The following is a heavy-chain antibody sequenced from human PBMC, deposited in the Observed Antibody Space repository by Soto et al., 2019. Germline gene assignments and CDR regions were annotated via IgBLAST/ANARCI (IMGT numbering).Heavy chain of an antibody. CDR3: APHLLAWGDAFDI. D-gene: IGHD7-27*01. V-gene: IGHV2-5*02. CDR2: IYWDDDN. CDR1: GFSLSTNGVG. J-gene: IGHJ3*02. Sequence: QITLKESGPTLEKPTQTLTLTCTFSGFSLSTNGVGVGWIRQPPGKALEWLALIYWDDDNRYSPSLRSRLTISKDTSKNQVVHTLPIVVTVDTATYYSAPHLLAWGDAFDIWGQGTMVTFSS.